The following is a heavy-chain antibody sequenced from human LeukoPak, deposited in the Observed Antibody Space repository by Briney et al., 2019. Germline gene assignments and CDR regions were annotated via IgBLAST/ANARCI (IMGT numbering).Heavy chain of an antibody. CDR3: AMILSSGSLYYYYYYYMDV. V-gene: IGHV1-8*03. Sequence: ASVKVSCKASGYTFTSYDINWVRQATGQGLEWMGWMNPNSGNTGYAQKFQGRVTITRNTSISTAYMELSSLRSEDTAVYYCAMILSSGSLYYYYYYYMDVWGKGTTVTVSS. CDR1: GYTFTSYD. D-gene: IGHD3-10*01. CDR2: MNPNSGNT. J-gene: IGHJ6*03.